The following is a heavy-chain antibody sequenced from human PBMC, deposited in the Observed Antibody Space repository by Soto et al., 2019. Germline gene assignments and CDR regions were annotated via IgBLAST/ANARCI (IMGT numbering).Heavy chain of an antibody. V-gene: IGHV3-48*03. CDR2: ISSTGNNI. CDR1: GFSFISYE. D-gene: IGHD1-26*01. CDR3: AREEVGAVTPFDY. Sequence: EVQLVESGGGVVQPGGSLRLSCAASGFSFISYEINWVRQAPGKGLEWVSYISSTGNNIYYEDFVKGRFTISTDSAKKLVYLQMNSLRVEDTAVYYCAREEVGAVTPFDYWGQGTLVTVSA. J-gene: IGHJ4*02.